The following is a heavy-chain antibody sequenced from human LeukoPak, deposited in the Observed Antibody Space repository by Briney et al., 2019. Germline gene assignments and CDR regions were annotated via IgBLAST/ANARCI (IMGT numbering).Heavy chain of an antibody. CDR2: IIPLFGTA. V-gene: IGHV1-69*05. Sequence: GASVKVSCKASGGTFSTYGISWVRQAPGQGLEWMGGIIPLFGTATYAQKFQGRVTITTDQSTTTVYMELSSLTSEDTAVYYCARTMMMTPAYFDHWGQGTLVTVSS. CDR3: ARTMMMTPAYFDH. J-gene: IGHJ4*02. CDR1: GGTFSTYG. D-gene: IGHD3-22*01.